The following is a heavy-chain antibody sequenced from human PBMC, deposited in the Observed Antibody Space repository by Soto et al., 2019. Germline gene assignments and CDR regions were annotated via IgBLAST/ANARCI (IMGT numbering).Heavy chain of an antibody. CDR2: IEYDGGNK. CDR3: AKDGGCNARACYSSTREY. J-gene: IGHJ4*02. D-gene: IGHD2-15*01. CDR1: GFIFSSYC. Sequence: VQFVESGGGVVQPGRSLRLSCAASGFIFSSYCMHWVRQAPGKGLEWLSDIEYDGGNKFYADSMKGRFLISRDNSKNIMDLQMNSMRDANRAVYYCAKDGGCNARACYSSTREYCGQGALGTVSS. V-gene: IGHV3-30*18.